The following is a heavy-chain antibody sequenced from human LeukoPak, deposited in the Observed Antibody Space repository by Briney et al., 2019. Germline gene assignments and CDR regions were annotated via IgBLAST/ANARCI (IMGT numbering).Heavy chain of an antibody. Sequence: ASVKVSCKASGYTFTAYYIHWLRQAPGQGPEWMGWIKPDSGSSHYAQKFQGTVTMTRDTPSNSAYMDLTRLKSDDTAVYYCARARVPIAVAGLYYFDYWGQGALVTVSS. J-gene: IGHJ4*02. V-gene: IGHV1-2*02. CDR1: GYTFTAYY. D-gene: IGHD6-19*01. CDR2: IKPDSGSS. CDR3: ARARVPIAVAGLYYFDY.